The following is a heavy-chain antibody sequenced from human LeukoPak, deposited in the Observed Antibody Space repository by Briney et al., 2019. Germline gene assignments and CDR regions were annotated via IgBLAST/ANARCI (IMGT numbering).Heavy chain of an antibody. V-gene: IGHV1-8*01. J-gene: IGHJ3*02. CDR2: MNPRDNT. CDR3: GGDTQHYCLDI. D-gene: IGHD3-3*02. CDR1: GYTSTSPD. Sequence: GASVKVSCKASGYTSTSPDINWVRQATGRGLEWLGWMNPRDNTGYAPEFLGRVIMIRDKSINKAYMELSSMRTEETAAFYCGGDTQHYCLDIWGRGTMVTVSA.